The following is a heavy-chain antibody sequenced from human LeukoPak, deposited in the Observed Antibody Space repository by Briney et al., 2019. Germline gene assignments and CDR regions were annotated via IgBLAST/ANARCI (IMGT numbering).Heavy chain of an antibody. CDR2: IHYGENT. J-gene: IGHJ5*01. CDR1: GDSINSYY. CDR3: ARDLHLGWFDS. Sequence: SETLSLTCTVSGDSINSYYWNWIRQPPGKRLEWIGYIHYGENTNYNPSLKSPVTLSLDTPRKFFFLNFRSVTAVDTPVSYWARDLHLGWFDSWGQGTLVHVSS. D-gene: IGHD7-27*01. V-gene: IGHV4-59*01.